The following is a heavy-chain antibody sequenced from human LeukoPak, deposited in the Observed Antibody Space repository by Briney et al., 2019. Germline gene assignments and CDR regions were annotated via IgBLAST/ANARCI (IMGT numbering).Heavy chain of an antibody. D-gene: IGHD3-3*01. Sequence: GGSLRLSCAASGFTFSSYAMSWVRQAPGKGLEWVSAISGSGGSTYYADSVKGRFTISRDNSKNTLYLQMNSLRAEDTAVYYCAKAYWYYDFWSGYPSDAFDIWGQGTMVTVSS. V-gene: IGHV3-23*01. CDR1: GFTFSSYA. CDR3: AKAYWYYDFWSGYPSDAFDI. CDR2: ISGSGGST. J-gene: IGHJ3*02.